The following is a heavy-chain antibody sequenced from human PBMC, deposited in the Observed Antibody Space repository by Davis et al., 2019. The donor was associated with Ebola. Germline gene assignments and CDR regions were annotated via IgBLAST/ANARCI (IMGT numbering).Heavy chain of an antibody. D-gene: IGHD1-14*01. Sequence: PGGSLRLSCAASELTVTRNYMTWVRQAPGKGLQWVSTVYKSGTTYYADSVKGRFTVSRDNSENTMHLQMNGLRPEDTAVYYCTANRIYGSGMDIWGQGTTVTVSS. CDR3: TANRIYGSGMDI. CDR1: ELTVTRNY. V-gene: IGHV3-53*05. J-gene: IGHJ6*02. CDR2: VYKSGTT.